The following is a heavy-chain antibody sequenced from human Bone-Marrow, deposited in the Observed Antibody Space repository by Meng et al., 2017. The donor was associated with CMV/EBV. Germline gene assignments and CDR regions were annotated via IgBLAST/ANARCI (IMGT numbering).Heavy chain of an antibody. J-gene: IGHJ6*02. CDR2: INPNSGGT. CDR1: GYTFTGYY. CDR3: ATDSIVGATQGYYGMDV. Sequence: ASVKVSCKASGYTFTGYYMHWVRQAPGQGLEWMGWINPNSGGTNYAQKFQGRVTMTRDTSISTAYMELSRLRSDDTAVYYCATDSIVGATQGYYGMDVWGQGTTVTVSS. V-gene: IGHV1-2*02. D-gene: IGHD1-26*01.